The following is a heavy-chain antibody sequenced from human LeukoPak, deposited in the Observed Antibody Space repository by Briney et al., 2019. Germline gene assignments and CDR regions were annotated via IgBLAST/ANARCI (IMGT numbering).Heavy chain of an antibody. V-gene: IGHV3-30-3*01. CDR1: GFTFNDYA. D-gene: IGHD5-12*01. CDR3: ARDAGSGAYDEFDF. J-gene: IGHJ4*02. CDR2: ISYDGYDK. Sequence: GGSLRLSCAASGFTFNDYAMYWVRQAPGKGLEWVTLISYDGYDKSYADSVRGRFTISRDNAKNSLSLQMNSLRVEDTAVYYCARDAGSGAYDEFDFWGQGILVIVSS.